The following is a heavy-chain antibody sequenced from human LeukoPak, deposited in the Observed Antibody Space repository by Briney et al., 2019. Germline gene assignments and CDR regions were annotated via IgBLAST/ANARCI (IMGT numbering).Heavy chain of an antibody. V-gene: IGHV4-39*01. Sequence: SETLSLTCTVSGGSISSSSYYWGWIRQPPGKGLEWIGSIYYSGSTYYNPSLKSRVTISVDTSKNQFSLKLSSVTAADTAVYYCARRYYDFWSGCYTGHYGVDVWGQGTTVTVSS. CDR2: IYYSGST. CDR1: GGSISSSSYY. J-gene: IGHJ6*02. CDR3: ARRYYDFWSGCYTGHYGVDV. D-gene: IGHD3-3*01.